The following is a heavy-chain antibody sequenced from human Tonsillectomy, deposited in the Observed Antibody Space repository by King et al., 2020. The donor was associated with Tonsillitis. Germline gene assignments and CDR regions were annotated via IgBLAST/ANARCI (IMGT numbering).Heavy chain of an antibody. D-gene: IGHD3-22*01. CDR1: GFTFSNYG. J-gene: IGHJ4*02. Sequence: QVQLVESGGGVVQPGRSLRLSCAASGFTFSNYGMHWVRQAPGKGLEWVAVIWYDGSNKYYADSVKGRFTISRDNSKNTLYLQRNSLRAEDTAVYYCARALGSSGYRLDYWGQGTLVTVSS. CDR2: IWYDGSNK. V-gene: IGHV3-33*08. CDR3: ARALGSSGYRLDY.